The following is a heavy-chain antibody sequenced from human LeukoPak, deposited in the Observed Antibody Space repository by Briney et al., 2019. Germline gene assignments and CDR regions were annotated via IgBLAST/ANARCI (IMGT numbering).Heavy chain of an antibody. V-gene: IGHV5-10-1*01. D-gene: IGHD3-10*01. Sequence: GESLKISCKGSGYSFTSYWISWVRQMPGKGLEWVGRIDPSDSYTNYSPSFQGHVTISADKSISTAYLQWSSLKASDTAMYYCARHQRSYYYGSGSLDRGMDVWGKGTTVTVSS. CDR2: IDPSDSYT. CDR3: ARHQRSYYYGSGSLDRGMDV. CDR1: GYSFTSYW. J-gene: IGHJ6*04.